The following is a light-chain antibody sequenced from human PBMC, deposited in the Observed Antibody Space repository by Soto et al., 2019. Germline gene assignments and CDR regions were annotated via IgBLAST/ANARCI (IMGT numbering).Light chain of an antibody. CDR2: DAS. J-gene: IGKJ1*01. Sequence: DIQMTQSPSTLSASVGDRVTLACRASQSINSWLAWYQQNPGKAPKLLIYDASTLKSGVPSRFRGSGSGTEFTLTISSLQPDDFATYYCQQYNSYSWTFGQGTKV. CDR1: QSINSW. CDR3: QQYNSYSWT. V-gene: IGKV1-5*01.